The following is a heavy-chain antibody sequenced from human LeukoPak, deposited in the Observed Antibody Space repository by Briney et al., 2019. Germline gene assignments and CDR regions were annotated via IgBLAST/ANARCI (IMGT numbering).Heavy chain of an antibody. D-gene: IGHD1-26*01. CDR2: IYSGGST. J-gene: IGHJ5*02. CDR1: GFTVSSNY. V-gene: IGHV3-53*01. CDR3: ARARYSGSYWPEGSDP. Sequence: PGGSLRLSCAASGFTVSSNYMSWVRQAPGKGLEWVSVIYSGGSTYYADSVKGRFTISRDNSKNTLYLQMNSLRAEDTAVYYCARARYSGSYWPEGSDPWGQGTLVTVSS.